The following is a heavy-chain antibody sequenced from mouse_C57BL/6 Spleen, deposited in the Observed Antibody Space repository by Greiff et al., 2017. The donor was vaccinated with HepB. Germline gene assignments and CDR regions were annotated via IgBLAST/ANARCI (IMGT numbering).Heavy chain of an antibody. V-gene: IGHV1-59*01. CDR2: IDPSDSYT. J-gene: IGHJ1*03. Sequence: QVQLQQPGAELVRPGTSVKLSCKASGYTFTSYWMHWVKQRPGQGLEWIGVIDPSDSYTNYNQKFKGKATLTVDTSSSTAYMQLSSLTSEDSAVYYCARRSSYDGYYGYWYFDVWGTGTTVTVSS. D-gene: IGHD2-3*01. CDR1: GYTFTSYW. CDR3: ARRSSYDGYYGYWYFDV.